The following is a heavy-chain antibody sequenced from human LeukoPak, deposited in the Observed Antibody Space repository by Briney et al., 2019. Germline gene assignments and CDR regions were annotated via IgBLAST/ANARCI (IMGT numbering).Heavy chain of an antibody. J-gene: IGHJ4*01. CDR3: ARAVYYSNYLGY. CDR2: INSDGSST. CDR1: GFTFSSYW. V-gene: IGHV3-74*01. D-gene: IGHD3-10*01. Sequence: PGGSLRLFCGASGFTFSSYWMLWVSQAPGRGLVWVSRINSDGSSTNYADSVKGRFTISRDNAKNTLYLQMSSLRAEDTAMYYCARAVYYSNYLGYWGQGTLVTVSS.